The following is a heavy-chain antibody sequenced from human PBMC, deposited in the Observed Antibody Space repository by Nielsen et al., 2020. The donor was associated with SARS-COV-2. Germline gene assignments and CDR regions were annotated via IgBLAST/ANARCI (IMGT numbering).Heavy chain of an antibody. J-gene: IGHJ6*02. CDR3: ARDGSGWKIHGMDW. V-gene: IGHV3-33*01. Sequence: GGSLRLPCVTSPFPFRMYGMHWVRQAPGKGLEWVALISYDGSEKYYGDSVKGRFIISRDNTNNTMYLEMNNLRVEDTAVYYCARDGSGWKIHGMDWWGQGTTVIVSS. CDR1: PFPFRMYG. D-gene: IGHD6-19*01. CDR2: ISYDGSEK.